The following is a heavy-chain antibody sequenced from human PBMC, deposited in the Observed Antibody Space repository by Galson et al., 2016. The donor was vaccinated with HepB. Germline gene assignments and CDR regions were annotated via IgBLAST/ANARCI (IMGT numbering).Heavy chain of an antibody. CDR2: INPGNGNT. D-gene: IGHD1-14*01. Sequence: SVKVSCKASGYNFVYRTLHWVRQAPGQRLEWMGWINPGNGNTRYSQRFQGRVTITRDTSATTAYMALSGLRSEATAIYYCAKDLPGALRAFDVWGHGTMVIVSS. CDR3: AKDLPGALRAFDV. V-gene: IGHV1-3*01. J-gene: IGHJ3*01. CDR1: GYNFVYRT.